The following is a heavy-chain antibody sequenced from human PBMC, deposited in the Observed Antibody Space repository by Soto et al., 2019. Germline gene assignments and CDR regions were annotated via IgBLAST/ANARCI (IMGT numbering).Heavy chain of an antibody. Sequence: VASVKVSCKASRYTFTSYTIHWVRQAPGQRLEWMGWINGGKGNTKYSQKFQGRVTITRHTAANIANMELSSLRSEDTAVYYCAVQRSAYYEYFDYWGQGTLVTVSS. D-gene: IGHD3-22*01. CDR1: RYTFTSYT. CDR3: AVQRSAYYEYFDY. J-gene: IGHJ4*02. V-gene: IGHV1-3*01. CDR2: INGGKGNT.